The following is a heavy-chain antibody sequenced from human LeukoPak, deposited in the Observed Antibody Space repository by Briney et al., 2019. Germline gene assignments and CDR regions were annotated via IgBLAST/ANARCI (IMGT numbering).Heavy chain of an antibody. CDR1: GGSLSSGSYY. V-gene: IGHV4-61*02. Sequence: PSETLSLTCTVSGGSLSSGSYYWSWIRQPAGKALEWIGRIYTSGSTNYNSSLKSRVTISVDTSKNQFSLKLSSVTAADTAVYYCARALSSSFWSGYLGWFDSWGQGTLVTVSS. CDR2: IYTSGST. CDR3: ARALSSSFWSGYLGWFDS. J-gene: IGHJ5*01. D-gene: IGHD3-3*01.